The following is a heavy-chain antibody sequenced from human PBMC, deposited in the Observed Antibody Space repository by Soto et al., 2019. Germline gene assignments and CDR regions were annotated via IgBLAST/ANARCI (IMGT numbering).Heavy chain of an antibody. V-gene: IGHV3-23*01. CDR3: AKCMTTVTTFPFDI. J-gene: IGHJ3*02. D-gene: IGHD4-17*01. CDR1: GFTFSSYA. CDR2: ISGSGFGT. Sequence: EVQLLESGGGLVQPGGSLRLSCAASGFTFSSYAMSWVRQAPGTGLEWVSAISGSGFGTYYADSVKGRFTISRDNSKNTLDLQMNSLRAEDTAVYYCAKCMTTVTTFPFDIWGQGTMVNVSS.